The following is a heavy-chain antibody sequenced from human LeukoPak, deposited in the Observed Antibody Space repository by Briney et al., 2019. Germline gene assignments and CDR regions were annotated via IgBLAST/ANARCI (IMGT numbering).Heavy chain of an antibody. J-gene: IGHJ4*02. CDR1: DYTFTDYY. V-gene: IGHV1-2*02. Sequence: ASVKVSCKALDYTFTDYYIYWVRQAPGQRLEWMGWINPNSESRDTSYAGKFEDRIPMPTHTSTTTLYLELSRMKSDDTAVYYCAKGHYDGDHPHYEGGSVDSWGQGTNITVSS. D-gene: IGHD2-21*01. CDR3: AKGHYDGDHPHYEGGSVDS. CDR2: INPNSESRDT.